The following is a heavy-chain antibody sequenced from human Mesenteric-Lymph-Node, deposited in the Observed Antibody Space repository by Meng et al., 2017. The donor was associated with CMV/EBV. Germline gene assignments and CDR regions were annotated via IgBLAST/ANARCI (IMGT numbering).Heavy chain of an antibody. Sequence: QVQLTQWGAGLLKPSETLSLTCAFYGGSFSGYYWSWIRQPPGKGLEWIGEINHSGRTNYNPSLKSRVTISVDTSKNQFSLKLSSVTAADTAVYYCARHQRWLKSEGGFNYWGQGTLVTVSS. V-gene: IGHV4-34*01. J-gene: IGHJ4*02. CDR3: ARHQRWLKSEGGFNY. CDR2: INHSGRT. D-gene: IGHD4-23*01. CDR1: GGSFSGYY.